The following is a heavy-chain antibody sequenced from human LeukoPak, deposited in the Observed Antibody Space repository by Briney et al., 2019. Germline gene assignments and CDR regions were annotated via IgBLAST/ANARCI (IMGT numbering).Heavy chain of an antibody. Sequence: SETLSLTCTVSGGSISSYYWGWIRQPPGKGLEWIGYIYYSGSTNYNPSLKSRVTISVDTSKNQFSLKLSSVTAADTAVYYCARGDYYYDSSSTMWYYYDSSGLAFDIWGQGTMVTVSS. CDR2: IYYSGST. CDR3: ARGDYYYDSSSTMWYYYDSSGLAFDI. D-gene: IGHD3-22*01. J-gene: IGHJ3*02. CDR1: GGSISSYY. V-gene: IGHV4-59*08.